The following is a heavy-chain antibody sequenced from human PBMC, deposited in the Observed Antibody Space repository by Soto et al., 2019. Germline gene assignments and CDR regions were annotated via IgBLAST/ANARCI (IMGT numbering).Heavy chain of an antibody. V-gene: IGHV3-33*01. CDR1: GFTFSRYG. CDR3: ARDLNYYASAD. J-gene: IGHJ4*02. D-gene: IGHD1-7*01. CDR2: IWSDGSKQ. Sequence: QVQLVESGGGVVQPGRSLTLSCVASGFTFSRYGMHWIRQAPGKGLEWVAVIWSDGSKQHYADSVKGRFTISRDDSKSTLYLQMNILTAEDTAVYHCARDLNYYASADWGQGTLVTVSS.